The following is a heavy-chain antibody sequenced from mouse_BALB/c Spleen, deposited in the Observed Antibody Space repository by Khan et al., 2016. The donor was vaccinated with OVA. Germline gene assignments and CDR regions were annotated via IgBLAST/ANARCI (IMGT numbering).Heavy chain of an antibody. D-gene: IGHD4-1*01. CDR1: GFTFSSYS. J-gene: IGHJ3*01. CDR3: ASHLTGSFAY. Sequence: DVRLVESGGDLVKPGGSLKLSCAASGFTFSSYSMSWVRQTPDKRLEWVATISSGADYTYYPDSVKGRFTISRDNAKNTLYLQMSSLKSEDTAMYYCASHLTGSFAYWGQGTLVTVSA. CDR2: ISSGADYT. V-gene: IGHV5-6*02.